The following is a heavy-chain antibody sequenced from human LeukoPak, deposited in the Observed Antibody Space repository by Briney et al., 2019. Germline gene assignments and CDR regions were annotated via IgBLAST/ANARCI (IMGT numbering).Heavy chain of an antibody. V-gene: IGHV3-15*01. CDR2: IKSKTDGGTT. D-gene: IGHD3-16*01. CDR3: GLSSGWGSYIDG. J-gene: IGHJ4*02. Sequence: PGGSLRLSCAASGFTFSNAWMSWVRQAPGKGLEWVGRIKSKTDGGTTDYAAPVKGRFTISRDDSKNTLYVQMNSLKSEDTAVYYCGLSSGWGSYIDGWGQGTLVTVSS. CDR1: GFTFSNAW.